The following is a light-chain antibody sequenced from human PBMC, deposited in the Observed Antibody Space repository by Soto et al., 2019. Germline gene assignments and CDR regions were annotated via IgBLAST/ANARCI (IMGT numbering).Light chain of an antibody. CDR1: QTVSTS. CDR2: DSS. J-gene: IGKJ5*01. CDR3: QHRTNWPPT. Sequence: VLNQSPGTVSLCPGERETLHCRASQTVSTSVAWYQQKPGHAPRLLMYDSSNRATGVPARFSGSGSVTDFTLTISSLEPEDFAVYYCQHRTNWPPTFGQGTRLEI. V-gene: IGKV3-11*01.